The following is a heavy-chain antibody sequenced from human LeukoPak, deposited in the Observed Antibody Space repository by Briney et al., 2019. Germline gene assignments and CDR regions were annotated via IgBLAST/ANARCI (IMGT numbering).Heavy chain of an antibody. J-gene: IGHJ4*02. Sequence: GGSLRLSCAASGFTFSSYAMSWVRQAPGKGLEWVAFIRYDGSNKYYADSVKGRFTISRDNSKNTTLYLQMNSLRAEDTAVYYCAKESMWFGESNPFDYWGQGTLVTVSS. CDR3: AKESMWFGESNPFDY. CDR2: IRYDGSNK. V-gene: IGHV3-30*02. CDR1: GFTFSSYA. D-gene: IGHD3-10*01.